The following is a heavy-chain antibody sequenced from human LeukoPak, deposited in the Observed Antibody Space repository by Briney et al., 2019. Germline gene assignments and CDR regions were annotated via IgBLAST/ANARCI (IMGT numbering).Heavy chain of an antibody. V-gene: IGHV1-69*04. J-gene: IGHJ4*02. D-gene: IGHD1-26*01. Sequence: SVKVSCKSSGGTFSSYAIRWVRQAPGQGLEWMGRIIPILGIANYAQKFQGRVTITADKPTSTAYMELSSLRSEDTAVYYCARSIVGATQYFDYWGQGTLVTVSS. CDR3: ARSIVGATQYFDY. CDR1: GGTFSSYA. CDR2: IIPILGIA.